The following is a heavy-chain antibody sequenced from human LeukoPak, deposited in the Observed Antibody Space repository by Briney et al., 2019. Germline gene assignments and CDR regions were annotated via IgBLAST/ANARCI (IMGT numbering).Heavy chain of an antibody. CDR2: IYTSGST. CDR1: GGSTSSYY. V-gene: IGHV4-4*07. Sequence: SETLSLTCTVSGGSTSSYYWSWIRQPAGKGLEWIGRIYTSGSTNYNPSLKSRVTMSVDTSKNQFSLKLSSVTAADTAVYYCASSGWYPWSAHYYYYMDVWGKGTTVTVSS. D-gene: IGHD6-19*01. CDR3: ASSGWYPWSAHYYYYMDV. J-gene: IGHJ6*03.